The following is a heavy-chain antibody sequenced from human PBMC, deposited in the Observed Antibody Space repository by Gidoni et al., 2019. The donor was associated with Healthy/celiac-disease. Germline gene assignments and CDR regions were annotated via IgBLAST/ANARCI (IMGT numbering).Heavy chain of an antibody. J-gene: IGHJ4*02. Sequence: TCTVSGGSISSGGYYWSWIRQHPGKGLEWIGYIYYSGSTYYNPSLKSRVTISVDTSKNQFSLKLSSVTAADTAVYYCARDEGRLRLGELSFFYWGQGTLVTVSS. V-gene: IGHV4-31*03. D-gene: IGHD3-16*02. CDR2: IYYSGST. CDR1: GGSISSGGYY. CDR3: ARDEGRLRLGELSFFY.